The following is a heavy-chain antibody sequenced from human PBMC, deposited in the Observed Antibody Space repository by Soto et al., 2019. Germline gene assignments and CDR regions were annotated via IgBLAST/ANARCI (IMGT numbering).Heavy chain of an antibody. D-gene: IGHD2-15*01. CDR1: GGSISSYY. CDR2: IYYSGST. CDR3: ARQRPCSGGSCYSEYFDY. V-gene: IGHV4-59*08. J-gene: IGHJ4*02. Sequence: QVQLQESGPGLVKPSETLSLTCTVSGGSISSYYWSWIRQPPGKGLEWIGYIYYSGSTNYNPSLKSRVTISVDTSKNQFSLKLSSVTAADTAVYYCARQRPCSGGSCYSEYFDYWGQGTLVTVSS.